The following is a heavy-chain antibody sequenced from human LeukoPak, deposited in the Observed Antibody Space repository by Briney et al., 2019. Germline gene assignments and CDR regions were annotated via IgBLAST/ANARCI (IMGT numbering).Heavy chain of an antibody. CDR1: GGSISSYY. D-gene: IGHD5-12*01. CDR3: ARDRRGYYYYYGMDV. J-gene: IGHJ6*02. V-gene: IGHV4-59*01. CDR2: IYYSGST. Sequence: SETLSFTCTASGGSISSYYWSWIRQPPGKGLEWIGNIYYSGSTNYNPSLKSRVTISVDTSKNQFSLKLSSVTAADTAVYYCARDRRGYYYYYGMDVWGQGTTVTVSS.